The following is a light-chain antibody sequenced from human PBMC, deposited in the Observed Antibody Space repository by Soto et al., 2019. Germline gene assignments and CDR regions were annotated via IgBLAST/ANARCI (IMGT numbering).Light chain of an antibody. CDR1: QDISYA. CDR3: QQFHGYPLT. J-gene: IGKJ4*01. CDR2: DAS. Sequence: AIPLTQSPSSLSASVGETVTITCRASQDISYALAWYQQKPGKPPKLLIYDASGLESGVPSRFSGSGSGTDFALTISSLLPDDFATYYCQQFHGYPLTFGGGTNVDI. V-gene: IGKV1-13*02.